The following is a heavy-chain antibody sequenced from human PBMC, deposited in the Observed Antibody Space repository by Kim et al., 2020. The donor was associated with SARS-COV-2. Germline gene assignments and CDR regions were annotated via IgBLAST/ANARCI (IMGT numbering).Heavy chain of an antibody. Sequence: SETLSLTCTVSGGSISSGDYYWSWIRQPPGKGLEWVGYIYYSGTTYYNPSLKSRLTISLDTSKNQFSLKLSSVTAADTAVYYCARGGLYSGYDLWGQGTLVTVSS. V-gene: IGHV4-30-4*01. J-gene: IGHJ4*02. CDR3: ARGGLYSGYDL. CDR2: IYYSGTT. CDR1: GGSISSGDYY. D-gene: IGHD5-12*01.